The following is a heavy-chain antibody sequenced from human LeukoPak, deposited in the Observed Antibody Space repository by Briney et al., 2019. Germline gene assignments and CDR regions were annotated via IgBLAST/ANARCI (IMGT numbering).Heavy chain of an antibody. D-gene: IGHD2-2*01. V-gene: IGHV5-51*01. CDR2: IHPGDSHT. CDR3: ARQPGMTAKSWYFDL. CDR1: GYNFTNYW. J-gene: IGHJ2*01. Sequence: GDSLKISCKGSGYNFTNYWIGWVRQMPGKGLEWMGIIHPGDSHTWYSPSFQGQVTISADKSISMAYLQWSSLKASDTAMYFCARQPGMTAKSWYFDLWGRGTLVTVSS.